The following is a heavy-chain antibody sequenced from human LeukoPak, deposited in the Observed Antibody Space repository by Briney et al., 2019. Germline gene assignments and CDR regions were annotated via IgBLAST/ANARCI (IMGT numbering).Heavy chain of an antibody. D-gene: IGHD3-16*01. J-gene: IGHJ4*02. CDR1: RFTFSDYD. Sequence: GGSLRLSCSASRFTFSDYDMTWVRQAPGKGLEWVSSISGLSSHIYYGDSVKGRFSISRDNAKNSLYLQMNSLGAEDTAVYYCGRAFPPLRTSSAGDLWGQGTLVTVSS. CDR3: GRAFPPLRTSSAGDL. CDR2: ISGLSSHI. V-gene: IGHV3-21*01.